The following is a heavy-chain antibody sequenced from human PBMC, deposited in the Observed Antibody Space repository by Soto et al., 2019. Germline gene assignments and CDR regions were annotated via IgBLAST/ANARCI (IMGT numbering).Heavy chain of an antibody. CDR3: ARRCSGGSCYFDY. V-gene: IGHV3-7*01. CDR1: GFTFSSYW. J-gene: IGHJ4*02. D-gene: IGHD2-15*01. CDR2: IKQDGSEK. Sequence: GGSLRLSCAASGFTFSSYWMSWVRQAPGKGLEWVANIKQDGSEKYYVDSVKGRFTISRDNAKNSLYLQMNSLRAEDTAVYYCARRCSGGSCYFDYWGQGTLVTVSS.